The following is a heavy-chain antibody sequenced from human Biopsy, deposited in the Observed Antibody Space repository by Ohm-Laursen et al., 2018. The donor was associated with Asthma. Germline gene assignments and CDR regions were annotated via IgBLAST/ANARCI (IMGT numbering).Heavy chain of an antibody. D-gene: IGHD3-10*01. J-gene: IGHJ4*02. Sequence: SLRLSCAATGFTFSNAWMSWVRQAPGKGLEWLGRIKSTNEGGTTDYAAAVKGRLTISRDDSQNTLYLQMSSLTTEDTAVHFCSTNRLWFGQSPYYFDYWGQGSLVTVSS. CDR1: GFTFSNAW. CDR2: IKSTNEGGTT. V-gene: IGHV3-15*01. CDR3: STNRLWFGQSPYYFDY.